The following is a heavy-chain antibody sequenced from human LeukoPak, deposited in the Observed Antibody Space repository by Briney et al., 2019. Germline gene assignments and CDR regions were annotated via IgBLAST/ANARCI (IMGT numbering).Heavy chain of an antibody. CDR1: GYTFTSYA. V-gene: IGHV1-3*01. CDR2: INAGNGNT. J-gene: IGHJ4*02. Sequence: GASVKVSCKASGYTFTSYAMHWVRQAPGQRLEWMGWINAGNGNTKYSQKFQGRVTITRDTSASTAYMELSSLRSEDTAVYYCARGGTYYDYVWGSYRLDYWGQGTLVTVSS. CDR3: ARGGTYYDYVWGSYRLDY. D-gene: IGHD3-16*02.